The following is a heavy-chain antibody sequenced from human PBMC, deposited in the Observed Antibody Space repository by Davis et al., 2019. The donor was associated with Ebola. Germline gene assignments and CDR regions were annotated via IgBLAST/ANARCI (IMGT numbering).Heavy chain of an antibody. Sequence: SVTVSCKTSRGTFPNYAVNWVRQAPGQGLEWMGRIIPVVDTKDYAQKFQGRVTLTADKATNTAYMELSGLRFDDTAVYYCARGKWFDPWGQGTLVSVTS. V-gene: IGHV1-69*04. J-gene: IGHJ5*02. CDR2: IIPVVDTK. CDR1: RGTFPNYA. CDR3: ARGKWFDP.